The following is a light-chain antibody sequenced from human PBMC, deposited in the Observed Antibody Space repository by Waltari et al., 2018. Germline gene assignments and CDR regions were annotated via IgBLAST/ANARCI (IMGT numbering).Light chain of an antibody. CDR1: RIAVVASNY. J-gene: IGLJ2*01. Sequence: QSALTQPASVSGSPGQSITISCTGTRIAVVASNYFSCYQQHPGKAPKLMIFDVSIRPSGVSNRFSGSKSGNTASLTISGLQAEDEADYYCSSYISSSTLELFGGGTSLTVL. V-gene: IGLV2-14*03. CDR2: DVS. CDR3: SSYISSSTLEL.